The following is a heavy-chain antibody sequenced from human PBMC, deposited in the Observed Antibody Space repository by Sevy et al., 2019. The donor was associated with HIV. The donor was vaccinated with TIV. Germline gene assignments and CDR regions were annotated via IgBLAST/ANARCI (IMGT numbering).Heavy chain of an antibody. CDR3: AGSGFTAPFDY. J-gene: IGHJ4*02. CDR1: GGSISSGDYY. V-gene: IGHV4-30-4*01. D-gene: IGHD3-22*01. Sequence: SETLSLTCTVSGGSISSGDYYWSWIRQPPGKGLEWIGYIYYSGSTYYNPSLKSRVTISVDTSKNQFSLKLSSVTAADTAVYYCAGSGFTAPFDYWGQGTLVIVSS. CDR2: IYYSGST.